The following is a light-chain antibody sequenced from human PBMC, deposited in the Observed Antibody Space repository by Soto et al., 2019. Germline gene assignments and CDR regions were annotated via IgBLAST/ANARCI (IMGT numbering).Light chain of an antibody. CDR2: DVS. CDR3: SSFTSSNSYV. V-gene: IGLV2-14*03. Sequence: QSVLTQPASVSGSPGQSITISCTGTSSDVGAYNYVSWYQHHPGKAPKLMIYDVSNRPSGVPNRFSGSKSANTASLTISGLQAEDEADYYSSSFTSSNSYVFGSGTKVTVL. CDR1: SSDVGAYNY. J-gene: IGLJ1*01.